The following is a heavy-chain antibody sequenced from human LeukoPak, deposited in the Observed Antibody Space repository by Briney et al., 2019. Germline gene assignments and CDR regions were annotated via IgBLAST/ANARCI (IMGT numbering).Heavy chain of an antibody. CDR1: SDSISGYY. J-gene: IGHJ4*02. CDR3: ARFAYCGGHCWYYFDY. V-gene: IGHV4-59*01. Sequence: SETLSLTCTVSSDSISGYYWSWIRQPPGKGLEWLGYIYSSGSTNYNPSLNSRVTISVDTSKNQFSLKLSSVTAADTAVYYCARFAYCGGHCWYYFDYWGQGTLVTVSS. CDR2: IYSSGST. D-gene: IGHD2-21*02.